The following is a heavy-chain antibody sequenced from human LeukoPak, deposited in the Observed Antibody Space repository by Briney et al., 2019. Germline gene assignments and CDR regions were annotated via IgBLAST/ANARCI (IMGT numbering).Heavy chain of an antibody. Sequence: SETLSLTCTVSGGSVSTYYWSWIRQPAGKGLEWIGRFCSSGSTSYNPSLKSRVSMSIDTSKNQFSLNLTSVTAADTAVYYCAKVAGSRYFDIWGRGTLVTVSS. CDR1: GGSVSTYY. D-gene: IGHD6-19*01. CDR2: FCSSGST. J-gene: IGHJ2*01. CDR3: AKVAGSRYFDI. V-gene: IGHV4-4*07.